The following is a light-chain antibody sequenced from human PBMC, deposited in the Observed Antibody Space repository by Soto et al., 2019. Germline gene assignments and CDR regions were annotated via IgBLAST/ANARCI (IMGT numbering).Light chain of an antibody. J-gene: IGKJ4*01. V-gene: IGKV1-9*01. CDR3: QQLNSYPLT. CDR2: AAS. CDR1: QGISSY. Sequence: DIQLTQSPSFLSASVGDRVTIACRASQGISSYLAWYQQKPGKAPKLLIYAASTLQSGVPSMFSGSGSGTDSPLTITRLQPEDFATYCCQQLNSYPLTFGGGTKVEIK.